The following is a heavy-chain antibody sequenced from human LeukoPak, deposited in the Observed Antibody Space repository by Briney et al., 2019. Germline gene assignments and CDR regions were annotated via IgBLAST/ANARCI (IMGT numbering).Heavy chain of an antibody. V-gene: IGHV4-59*08. CDR1: GGSISSYY. Sequence: SETLSLTCTVSGGSISSYYWSWIRQPPGKGLEWIGYIYYSGSTNYNPSLKSRVTISVDTSKNQFSLKLSSVTAADTAVYYCARRAYGSGSYGYWGQGTLVTVSS. D-gene: IGHD3-10*01. J-gene: IGHJ4*02. CDR2: IYYSGST. CDR3: ARRAYGSGSYGY.